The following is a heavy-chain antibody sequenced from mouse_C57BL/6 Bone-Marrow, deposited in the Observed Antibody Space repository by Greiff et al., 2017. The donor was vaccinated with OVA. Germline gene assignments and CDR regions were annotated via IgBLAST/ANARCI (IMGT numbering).Heavy chain of an antibody. CDR2: IWWDDDK. D-gene: IGHD6-2*01. J-gene: IGHJ4*01. Sequence: QVNLKVSGPGILKPSQTLSLTCSFSGFSLSTFGMGVGWIRKPSWQGLEWLAHIWWDDDKYYNPALKSRLTITKKTSKNQVFLKIANLDTADTATYYCARIDGLYYYAMDYWGQGTSVTVSS. V-gene: IGHV8-8*01. CDR1: GFSLSTFGMG. CDR3: ARIDGLYYYAMDY.